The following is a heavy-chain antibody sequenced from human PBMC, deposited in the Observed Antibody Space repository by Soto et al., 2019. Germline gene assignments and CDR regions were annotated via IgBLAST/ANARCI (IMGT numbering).Heavy chain of an antibody. CDR2: ISGSGGST. Sequence: EVQLLQSGGGLVQPGESLRLSCAASGFTFSSYAMSWVRQAPGKGLEWVSAISGSGGSTYYADSVKGRFTISRDNSKNTFYQQMNCLRAEDTAVYYCAKGPEGGTTGTGDYWGQGTLVTVSS. D-gene: IGHD1-1*01. CDR1: GFTFSSYA. V-gene: IGHV3-23*01. CDR3: AKGPEGGTTGTGDY. J-gene: IGHJ4*02.